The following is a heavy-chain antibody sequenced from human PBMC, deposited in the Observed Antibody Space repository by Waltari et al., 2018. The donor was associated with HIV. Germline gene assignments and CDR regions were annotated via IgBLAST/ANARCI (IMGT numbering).Heavy chain of an antibody. CDR3: ARDRTPYGDYVVGSCWFDP. Sequence: QVQLVQSGAEVKKPGASVKVSCKASGYTFTSYGLSWVRQAPGQGLEWMGWISAYNGNTNYAQKLQGRVTMTTDTSTSTAYMELRSLRSDDTAVYYCARDRTPYGDYVVGSCWFDPWGQGTLVTVSS. CDR1: GYTFTSYG. CDR2: ISAYNGNT. V-gene: IGHV1-18*01. J-gene: IGHJ5*02. D-gene: IGHD4-17*01.